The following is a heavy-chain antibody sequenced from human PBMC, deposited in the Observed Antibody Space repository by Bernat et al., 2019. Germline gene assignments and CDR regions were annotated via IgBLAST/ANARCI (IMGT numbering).Heavy chain of an antibody. V-gene: IGHV3-53*02. Sequence: EVQLVETGGDLIQPGGSLRLSCAASGFTVNRNYMTWVRPTPGKGLEWVSILYTGGTTYYADSVKGRFTISRDNSKNTLYLQMNSLRAEETAVYYCARLITVGPWRFDSWGQGTLVTVSS. CDR2: LYTGGTT. CDR1: GFTVNRNY. J-gene: IGHJ4*02. D-gene: IGHD4-23*01. CDR3: ARLITVGPWRFDS.